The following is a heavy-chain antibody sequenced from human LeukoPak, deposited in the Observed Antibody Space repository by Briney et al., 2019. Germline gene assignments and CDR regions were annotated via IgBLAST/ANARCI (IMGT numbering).Heavy chain of an antibody. Sequence: SQTLSLTCTVSGGSISSGDYYWSWIRQPPGKGLEWIGYIYYSGSTYYNPSLKSRVTISVDTSKNQFSLKLSSVTAADTAVYYCARVDLVIAAAGTVGYYFDYWGQGTLVTVSS. D-gene: IGHD6-13*01. CDR2: IYYSGST. CDR1: GGSISSGDYY. V-gene: IGHV4-30-4*01. CDR3: ARVDLVIAAAGTVGYYFDY. J-gene: IGHJ4*02.